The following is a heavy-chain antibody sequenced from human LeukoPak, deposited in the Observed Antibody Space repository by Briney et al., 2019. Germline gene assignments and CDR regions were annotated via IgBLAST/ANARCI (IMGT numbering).Heavy chain of an antibody. D-gene: IGHD1-1*01. CDR1: AGSISNCY. CDR3: ARGTTHFDS. J-gene: IGHJ4*02. V-gene: IGHV4-59*12. Sequence: SEALSLTCTDSAGSISNCYWSWIRQPPGKGLEWIGSLYYSGSAYYNPSLKSRVTISVDTSKNQFSLKFNSVTAADTAVFYCARGTTHFDSWGQGTLVTVSS. CDR2: LYYSGSA.